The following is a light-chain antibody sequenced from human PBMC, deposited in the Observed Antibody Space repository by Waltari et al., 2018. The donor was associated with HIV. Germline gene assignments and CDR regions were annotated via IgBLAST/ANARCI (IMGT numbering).Light chain of an antibody. CDR3: QGGSGPRT. J-gene: IGKJ1*01. CDR1: QTIGRS. CDR2: GAS. V-gene: IGKV1-39*02. Sequence: DIQVFQYPSIVSAFVGDRVTITCRANQTIGRSFTWYQHKPGRAPKLLVYGASSLQSVIPSRFSGSDSGTDFTLKISSLQSDDFATYFCQGGSGPRTFG.